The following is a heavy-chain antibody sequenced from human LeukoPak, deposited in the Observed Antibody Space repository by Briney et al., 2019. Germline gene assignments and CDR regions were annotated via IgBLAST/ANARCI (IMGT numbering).Heavy chain of an antibody. CDR1: GYTFTGYY. V-gene: IGHV1-2*02. D-gene: IGHD3-10*01. Sequence: GASVKVSCKASGYTFTGYYMHWVRQAPGQGLEWMGWINPNSGGTNYAQKFQGRVTMTRDTSTSTAYMELRSLRSDDTAVYYCARAGSWPYYYGSGRTNDYWGQGTLVTVSS. CDR2: INPNSGGT. J-gene: IGHJ4*02. CDR3: ARAGSWPYYYGSGRTNDY.